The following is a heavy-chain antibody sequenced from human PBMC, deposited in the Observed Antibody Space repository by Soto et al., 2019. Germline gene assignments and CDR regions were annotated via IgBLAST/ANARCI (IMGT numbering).Heavy chain of an antibody. CDR1: GFTFSDYF. CDR3: VRDSXRIVVVPRVDGDNWLDP. J-gene: IGHJ5*02. Sequence: GSLRLSCAASGFTFSDYFMSWIRQAPGKGLEWVSFISGSSDNIKYADSVKGRFTISRDNAKNSLYLQMNSLRAEDTAVYYCVRDSXRIVVVPRVDGDNWLDPWGPGTLVTVSS. D-gene: IGHD2-2*01. V-gene: IGHV3-11*06. CDR2: ISGSSDNI.